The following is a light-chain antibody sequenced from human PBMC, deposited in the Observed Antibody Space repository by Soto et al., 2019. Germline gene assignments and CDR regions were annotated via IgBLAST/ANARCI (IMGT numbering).Light chain of an antibody. J-gene: IGKJ4*01. Sequence: DIVMTQSPDSLAVSLGERATINCKSSQSVSYSSNNKNCLAWYQQKPGQPPKLLIYWASTRESGVPDRFSGSGSGTDFSLTISSLQAEDVAVYYCQQYYSTVTFGGGTKVEIK. CDR2: WAS. CDR1: QSVSYSSNNKNC. V-gene: IGKV4-1*01. CDR3: QQYYSTVT.